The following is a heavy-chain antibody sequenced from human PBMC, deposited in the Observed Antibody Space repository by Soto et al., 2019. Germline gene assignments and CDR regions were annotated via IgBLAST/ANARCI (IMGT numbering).Heavy chain of an antibody. CDR3: ARGYYDSSGYYAPIRWFDP. J-gene: IGHJ5*02. CDR2: IYYSGST. V-gene: IGHV4-59*01. D-gene: IGHD3-22*01. Sequence: SETLSLTCTVSGGSISSYYWSWIRQPPXXGLEWIGHIYYSGSTNYNPSLKSRVTISVDTSKNQFSLKLSSVTAADTAVYYCARGYYDSSGYYAPIRWFDPWGQGTLVTVSS. CDR1: GGSISSYY.